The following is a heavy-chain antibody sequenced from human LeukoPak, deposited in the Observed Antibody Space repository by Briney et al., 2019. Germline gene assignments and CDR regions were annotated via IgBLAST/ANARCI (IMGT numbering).Heavy chain of an antibody. Sequence: GGSLRLSCAASGFTFSNYAMTWVRQAPGQGLEWVSTITNGAAGTFYADSVKGRFTISRDNSKNTVYLQMNSLRAEDTAVYYCARLYSGSYSDYWGQGALVTVSS. V-gene: IGHV3-23*01. CDR3: ARLYSGSYSDY. CDR1: GFTFSNYA. D-gene: IGHD1-26*01. CDR2: ITNGAAGT. J-gene: IGHJ4*02.